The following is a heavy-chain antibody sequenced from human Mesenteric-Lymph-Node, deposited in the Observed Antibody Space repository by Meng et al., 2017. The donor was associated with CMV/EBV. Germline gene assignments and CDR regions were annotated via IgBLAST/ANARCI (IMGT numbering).Heavy chain of an antibody. CDR2: INWNGGST. V-gene: IGHV3-20*04. J-gene: IGHJ4*02. CDR1: GFTFDDYG. Sequence: GESLKISCAASGFTFDDYGMSWVRQAPGKGLEWVSGINWNGGSTGYADSVKGRFTISRDNAKNSLYLQMHRLRAEDTAMYYCARGGASRWSRLADFDYWGQGTLVTVSS. CDR3: ARGGASRWSRLADFDY. D-gene: IGHD6-13*01.